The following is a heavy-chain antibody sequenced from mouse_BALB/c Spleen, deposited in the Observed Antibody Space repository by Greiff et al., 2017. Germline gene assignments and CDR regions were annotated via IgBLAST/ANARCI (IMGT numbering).Heavy chain of an antibody. CDR3: ARHGDYDGDY. CDR2: ISSGGSYT. V-gene: IGHV5-6*01. D-gene: IGHD2-4*01. CDR1: GFTFSSYG. J-gene: IGHJ2*01. Sequence: VKVVESGGDLVKPGGSLKLSCAASGFTFSSYGMSWVRQTPDKRLEWVATISSGGSYTYYPDSVKGRFTISRDNAKNTLYLQMSSLKSEDTAMYYCARHGDYDGDYWGQGTTLTVSS.